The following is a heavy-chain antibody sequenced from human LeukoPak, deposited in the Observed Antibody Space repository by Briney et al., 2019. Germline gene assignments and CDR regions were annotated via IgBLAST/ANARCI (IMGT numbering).Heavy chain of an antibody. CDR3: ARGSGNYDYVWGSSNFDY. Sequence: ASVKVSCKASGYTFIGYFIHWMRQAPGQGLEWMGWINPNSGVTNYAQKFQGRVTMTRDMSTSTVYMELSSLRSEDTAVYYCARGSGNYDYVWGSSNFDYWGQGTLVTVSS. J-gene: IGHJ4*02. V-gene: IGHV1-2*02. CDR1: GYTFIGYF. D-gene: IGHD3-16*01. CDR2: INPNSGVT.